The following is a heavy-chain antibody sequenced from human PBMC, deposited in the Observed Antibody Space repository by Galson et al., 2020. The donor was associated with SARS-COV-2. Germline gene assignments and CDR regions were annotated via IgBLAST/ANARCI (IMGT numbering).Heavy chain of an antibody. CDR3: ARSPPASTSGTSIYFDY. J-gene: IGHJ4*02. V-gene: IGHV3-21*01. CDR1: GFAFSSYT. CDR2: LDTSSTYI. Sequence: WGSLRLSCAASGFAFSSYTMNWVRQAPGKGLEWVASLDTSSTYIYHADSPKGRFTIPRDNAENSLYLQMNSLRAEDTAVYYCARSPPASTSGTSIYFDYWGQGTQVTVSS. D-gene: IGHD3-10*01.